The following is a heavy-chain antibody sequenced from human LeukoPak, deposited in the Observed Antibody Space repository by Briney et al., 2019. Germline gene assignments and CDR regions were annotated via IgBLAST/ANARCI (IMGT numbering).Heavy chain of an antibody. CDR3: AKGKMTAYLNWFDP. Sequence: PGGSLRLSCAASGXTFSTYAVSWVRQAPGKGLEWVSVISGSGGSTYYADSVKGRFTISRDNSKSTLYLQMNSLRAEDTAVYYCAKGKMTAYLNWFDPWGQGTLVTVSS. CDR2: ISGSGGST. J-gene: IGHJ5*02. V-gene: IGHV3-23*01. D-gene: IGHD3-9*01. CDR1: GXTFSTYA.